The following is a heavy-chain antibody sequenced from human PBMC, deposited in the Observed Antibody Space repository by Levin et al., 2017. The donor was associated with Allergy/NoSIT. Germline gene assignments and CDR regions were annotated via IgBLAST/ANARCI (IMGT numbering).Heavy chain of an antibody. Sequence: PSETLSLTCTVSGGSISSSNYYWGWIRQSPGTGLEWMGSIYFSGSTYYNPSLKNRITISADMSKNLFSLSLSSVTAADTAVYYCAGFCTSTRCSDNYYYGMDVWGHGTAVTVSS. V-gene: IGHV4-39*01. J-gene: IGHJ6*02. CDR1: GGSISSSNYY. CDR3: AGFCTSTRCSDNYYYGMDV. D-gene: IGHD2-2*01. CDR2: IYFSGST.